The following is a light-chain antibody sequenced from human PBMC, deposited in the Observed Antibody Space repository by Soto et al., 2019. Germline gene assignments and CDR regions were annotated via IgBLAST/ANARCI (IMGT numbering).Light chain of an antibody. V-gene: IGKV3-20*01. Sequence: IVLTQSPAILALSPGDRATLSCRASQSVSSSYLAWYQHKPGQAPRLLIHGASSRVTGIPDRFSGSGSGTEFTLIISSLQSEDSAVYYCQQYNSWLWTFGQGTKVDIK. CDR2: GAS. CDR3: QQYNSWLWT. J-gene: IGKJ1*01. CDR1: QSVSSSY.